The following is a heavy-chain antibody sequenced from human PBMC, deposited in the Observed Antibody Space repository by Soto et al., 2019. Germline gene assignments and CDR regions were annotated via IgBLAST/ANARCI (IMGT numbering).Heavy chain of an antibody. CDR3: ARLERSADY. CDR1: GGSLSSNS. D-gene: IGHD3-3*01. CDR2: FIPVVGVV. J-gene: IGHJ4*02. Sequence: QVQLVQSGPEVKKSGSTVRVACKTSGGSLSSNSLSWVRQAPGQGLEWMGRFIPVVGVVNYAQKFKGRVTISADTVTNTAYMELNSLGSDDTAVYYCARLERSADYWGQGTLVTVSS. V-gene: IGHV1-69*04.